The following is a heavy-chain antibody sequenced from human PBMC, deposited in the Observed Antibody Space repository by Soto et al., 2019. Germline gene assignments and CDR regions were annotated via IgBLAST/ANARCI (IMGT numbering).Heavy chain of an antibody. D-gene: IGHD5-12*01. CDR2: INPNSGVT. J-gene: IGHJ6*03. CDR1: GDTFTGYY. V-gene: IGHV1-2*04. CDR3: ARESGGATATLDYYYFYMDV. Sequence: QVQLVQSGAEVKKPGASVTVSCRASGDTFTGYYMHWVRQAPGQGLEWMGWINPNSGVTKYAQKFRGWVTMTRDTSIRTVYMELSRRRSDDTAVYYCARESGGATATLDYYYFYMDVWGTGTTVTVSS.